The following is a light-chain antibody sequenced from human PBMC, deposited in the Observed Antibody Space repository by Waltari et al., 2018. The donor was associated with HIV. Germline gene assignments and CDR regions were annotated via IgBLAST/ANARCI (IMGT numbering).Light chain of an antibody. CDR3: QQANSIPFT. Sequence: DIQMTQSPSSVSASVGDRVTLTCRASQDVSSWLGWYQQRPGKAPKLLIHGAVSLQSGVPSRFSGRGSGTDFTLTIRSLQPEDYATYFCQQANSIPFTFGPGTKVDIK. V-gene: IGKV1-12*02. CDR1: QDVSSW. J-gene: IGKJ3*01. CDR2: GAV.